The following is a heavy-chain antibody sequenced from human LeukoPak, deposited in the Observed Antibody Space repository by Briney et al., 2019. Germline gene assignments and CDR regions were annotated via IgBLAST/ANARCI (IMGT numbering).Heavy chain of an antibody. CDR2: ISSSSSYI. D-gene: IGHD5-12*01. CDR1: GFTFSSYS. CDR3: ARGGGYDPGDHDAFDI. Sequence: GGSLRLSCAASGFTFSSYSMNWVRQAPGKGLEWVSSISSSSSYIYYADSVKGRFTISRDNAKNSLYLQMNSLRAEDTAVYYCARGGGYDPGDHDAFDIWGQGTMVTVSS. J-gene: IGHJ3*02. V-gene: IGHV3-21*01.